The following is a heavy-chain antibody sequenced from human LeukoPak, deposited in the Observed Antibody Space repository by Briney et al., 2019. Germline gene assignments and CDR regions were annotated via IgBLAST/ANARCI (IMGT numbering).Heavy chain of an antibody. J-gene: IGHJ4*02. V-gene: IGHV3-23*01. Sequence: GRSLRLSCAASGFTFSSYAMSWVRQAPGKGLEWVSAISGSGGSTYYADSVKGRFTISRDNSKNTLYLQMNSLRAEDTAVYYCAKIPRPNYDFWSGYYTAEYYFDYWGQGTLVTVSS. CDR1: GFTFSSYA. CDR3: AKIPRPNYDFWSGYYTAEYYFDY. D-gene: IGHD3-3*01. CDR2: ISGSGGST.